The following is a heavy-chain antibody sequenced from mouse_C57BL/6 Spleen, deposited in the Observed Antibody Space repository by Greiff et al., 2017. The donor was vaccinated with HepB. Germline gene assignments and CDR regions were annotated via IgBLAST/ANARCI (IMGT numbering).Heavy chain of an antibody. D-gene: IGHD1-1*01. J-gene: IGHJ2*01. Sequence: QVQLQQSGAELVMPGASVKLSCKASGYTFTSYWMHWVKQRPGQGLEWIGEIDPSDSYTNYNQKFKGKSTLTVDKSSSTAYMQLSSLTSEDSAVYYCARSGFNYYGSSLDYWGQGTTLTVSS. CDR1: GYTFTSYW. CDR2: IDPSDSYT. CDR3: ARSGFNYYGSSLDY. V-gene: IGHV1-69*01.